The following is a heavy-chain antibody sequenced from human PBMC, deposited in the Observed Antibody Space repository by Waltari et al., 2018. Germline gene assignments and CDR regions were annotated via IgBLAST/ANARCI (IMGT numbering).Heavy chain of an antibody. CDR1: GFTVSSNY. CDR2: IYSGGST. Sequence: EVQLVEFGVGLIQPGVFMRLSCAASGFTVSSNYMIWVRHAPGKGLEWVSVIYSGGSTYYADSVKCRFTISRDNSKNTLYLQMNSLRAEDTAVYYCARDFFLEYYYDSSGSYWGQGTLVTVSS. CDR3: ARDFFLEYYYDSSGSY. D-gene: IGHD3-22*01. J-gene: IGHJ4*02. V-gene: IGHV3-53*01.